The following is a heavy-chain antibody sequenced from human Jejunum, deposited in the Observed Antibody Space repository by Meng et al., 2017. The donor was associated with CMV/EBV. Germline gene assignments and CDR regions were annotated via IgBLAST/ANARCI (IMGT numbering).Heavy chain of an antibody. J-gene: IGHJ6*02. Sequence: APVQGIEWMRWINPNSGSTNYAQKFPGRVTMTRDTSISTAYMELSRLRSDDTAVYYCARVMPFRGDIVVVPAARPNYYYYYGMDVWGQGTTVTVSS. V-gene: IGHV1-2*02. CDR2: INPNSGST. D-gene: IGHD2-2*01. CDR3: ARVMPFRGDIVVVPAARPNYYYYYGMDV.